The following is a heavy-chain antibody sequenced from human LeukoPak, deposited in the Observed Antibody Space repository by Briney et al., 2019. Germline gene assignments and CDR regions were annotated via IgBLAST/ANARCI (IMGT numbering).Heavy chain of an antibody. CDR3: SLGPAAGVDYYYYGMDV. D-gene: IGHD2-2*01. CDR1: GFTFGDYG. V-gene: IGHV3-49*03. Sequence: PGRSLRLSCTASGFTFGDYGMHWFRQAPGKGLEWVGFIRSKAYGGTTEYAASVKGRFTISRDDSKSIAYLQMNSLKTEDTAVYYCSLGPAAGVDYYYYGMDVWGQGTTVTVSS. CDR2: IRSKAYGGTT. J-gene: IGHJ6*02.